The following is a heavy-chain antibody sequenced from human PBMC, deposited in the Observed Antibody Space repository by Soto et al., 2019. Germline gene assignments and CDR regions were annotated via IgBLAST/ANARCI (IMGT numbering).Heavy chain of an antibody. CDR1: GFTFSIYA. V-gene: IGHV3-23*01. CDR2: IRGGGGST. D-gene: IGHD1-20*01. J-gene: IGHJ6*02. Sequence: EVQLLESGGGLEQPGGSLRLSCEASGFTFSIYAMNWVRQGPGKGLEWVSRIRGGGGSTYYADSVKGRFTVSRDNSRNTLFLQMDSLRAEDTAVYYCAKDGSLYNWNDFDYYGMDVWGQGTTVTVSS. CDR3: AKDGSLYNWNDFDYYGMDV.